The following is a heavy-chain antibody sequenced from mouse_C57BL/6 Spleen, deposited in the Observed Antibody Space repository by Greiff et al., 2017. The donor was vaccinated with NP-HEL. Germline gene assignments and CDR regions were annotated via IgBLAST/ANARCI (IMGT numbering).Heavy chain of an antibody. J-gene: IGHJ1*03. Sequence: VQLKESVAELVRPGASVKLSCTASGFNIKNTYMHWVKQRPEQGLEWIGRIDPANGNTKYGPKFQGKATITADTSSNTAYLQLSSLTSEDTAIYYCARSGPYSNWYFDVWGTGTTVTVSS. CDR3: ARSGPYSNWYFDV. V-gene: IGHV14-3*01. D-gene: IGHD2-5*01. CDR1: GFNIKNTY. CDR2: IDPANGNT.